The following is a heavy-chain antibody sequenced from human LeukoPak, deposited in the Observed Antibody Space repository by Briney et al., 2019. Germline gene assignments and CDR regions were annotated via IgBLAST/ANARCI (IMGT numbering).Heavy chain of an antibody. CDR2: ISGGSSTI. Sequence: GGSLRLSCAASGFTFGSYNMNWVRQAPGKGLEWVSYISGGSSTIYYAGSVKGRFTISRDNAKNSLYLQMNSLRAEDTAVYYCARSREGYNLFDYWGQGTLVTVSS. CDR1: GFTFGSYN. CDR3: ARSREGYNLFDY. D-gene: IGHD5-24*01. V-gene: IGHV3-48*04. J-gene: IGHJ4*02.